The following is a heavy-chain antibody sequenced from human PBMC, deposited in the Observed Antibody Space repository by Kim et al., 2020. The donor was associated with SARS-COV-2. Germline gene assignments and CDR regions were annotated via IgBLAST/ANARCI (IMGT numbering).Heavy chain of an antibody. V-gene: IGHV4-4*02. CDR3: ASIDHRLPWNDVTNFDY. CDR1: GGSISSSNW. Sequence: SETLSLTCAVSGGSISSSNWWSWVRQPPGKGLEWIGEIYHSGSTNYNPSLKSRVTISVDKSKNQFSLKLSSVTAADTAVYYCASIDHRLPWNDVTNFDYWGQGTLVTVSS. D-gene: IGHD1-1*01. CDR2: IYHSGST. J-gene: IGHJ4*02.